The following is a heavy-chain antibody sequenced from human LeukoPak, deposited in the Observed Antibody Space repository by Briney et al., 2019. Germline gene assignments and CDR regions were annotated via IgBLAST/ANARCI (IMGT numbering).Heavy chain of an antibody. Sequence: PSETLSLTCTVSGGSISNYYWSWIRQPPGKGLEWIGYMYYSGSTNYNPSLKSRVIISVDTSKNQFSLKLSSVAAADTAVYYCARGRSYYDFWSGYYTAMGLDYWGQGTLVTVSS. CDR3: ARGRSYYDFWSGYYTAMGLDY. J-gene: IGHJ4*02. D-gene: IGHD3-3*01. CDR1: GGSISNYY. V-gene: IGHV4-59*01. CDR2: MYYSGST.